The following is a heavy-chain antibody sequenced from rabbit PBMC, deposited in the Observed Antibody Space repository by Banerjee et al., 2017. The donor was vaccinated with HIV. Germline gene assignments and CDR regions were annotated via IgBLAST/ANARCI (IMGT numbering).Heavy chain of an antibody. CDR1: GFSFSSSYY. Sequence: QSLEESGGDLVKPGASLTLTCTASGFSFSSSYYMCWVRQAPGKGLEWIACIYAGSGDYTYYASWAKGRFTISKTSSTTVTLQMTSLTAADTATYFCARKTGIGPYSDFSLWGPGTLVTVS. V-gene: IGHV1S40*01. CDR2: IYAGSGDYT. CDR3: ARKTGIGPYSDFSL. D-gene: IGHD3-3*01. J-gene: IGHJ4*01.